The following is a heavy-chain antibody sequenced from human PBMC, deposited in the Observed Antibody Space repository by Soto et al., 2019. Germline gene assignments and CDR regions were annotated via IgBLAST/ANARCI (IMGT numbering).Heavy chain of an antibody. J-gene: IGHJ6*02. V-gene: IGHV1-69*13. D-gene: IGHD2-2*01. Sequence: ASVKVSCKASGGTFSGYAISWVRQAPGQGLEWMGGIIPIFGTANYAQKFQGRVTITADESTSTAYMELSSLRSEDTAVYYCARSVSFRYQLLKRGMDVWGQGTKVTVSS. CDR3: ARSVSFRYQLLKRGMDV. CDR1: GGTFSGYA. CDR2: IIPIFGTA.